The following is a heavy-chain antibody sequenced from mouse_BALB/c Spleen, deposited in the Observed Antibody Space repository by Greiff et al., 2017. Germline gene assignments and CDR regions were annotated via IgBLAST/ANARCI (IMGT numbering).Heavy chain of an antibody. V-gene: IGHV1S137*01. J-gene: IGHJ3*01. Sequence: VQRVESGAELVRPGVSVKISCKGSGYTFTDYAMHWVKQSHAKSLEWIGVISTYYGDASYNQKFKGKATMTVDKSSSTAYMELARLTSEDSAIYYCARPYRYDEAWFAYWGQGTLVTVSA. CDR1: GYTFTDYA. CDR2: ISTYYGDA. D-gene: IGHD2-14*01. CDR3: ARPYRYDEAWFAY.